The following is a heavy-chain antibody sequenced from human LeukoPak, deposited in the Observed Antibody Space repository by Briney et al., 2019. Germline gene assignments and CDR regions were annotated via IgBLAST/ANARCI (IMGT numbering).Heavy chain of an antibody. D-gene: IGHD3-22*01. Sequence: ASVKVSCKASGYTFTGYYMHWVRQAPGQGLGWMGWINPNSGGTNYAQKFQGRVTMTRDTSISTAYMELSRLRSDDTAVYYCARAQYYYDSSGYSDYWGQGTLVTVSS. CDR3: ARAQYYYDSSGYSDY. CDR1: GYTFTGYY. CDR2: INPNSGGT. J-gene: IGHJ4*02. V-gene: IGHV1-2*02.